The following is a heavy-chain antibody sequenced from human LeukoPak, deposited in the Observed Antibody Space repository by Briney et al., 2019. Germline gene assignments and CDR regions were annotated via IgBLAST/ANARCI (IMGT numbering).Heavy chain of an antibody. J-gene: IGHJ4*02. V-gene: IGHV3-30*18. CDR2: ISYDGSNK. CDR1: GFTFSSYV. D-gene: IGHD4-17*01. CDR3: AKDMDHDYDDYGFDY. Sequence: GGSLRLSCAASGFTFSSYVMHWVRQAPGKGLEWVAFISYDGSNKYYADSVKGRCTISRDNSKNTVYLQMNSLRAEDTAVYYCAKDMDHDYDDYGFDYWGQGTLVTVSS.